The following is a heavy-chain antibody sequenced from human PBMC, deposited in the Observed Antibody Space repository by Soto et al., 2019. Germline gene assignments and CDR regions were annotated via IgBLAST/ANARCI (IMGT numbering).Heavy chain of an antibody. CDR2: INPNSGGT. CDR3: ARGGITMVRGVMVYYYGMDV. Sequence: ASVKVSCKASGYTFTGYYMHWVRQAPGQGLEWMGWINPNSGGTNYAQKFQGRVTMTRDTSISTAYMELSRLRSDDTAVYYCARGGITMVRGVMVYYYGMDVWGQGTTVTVSS. D-gene: IGHD3-10*01. V-gene: IGHV1-2*02. J-gene: IGHJ6*02. CDR1: GYTFTGYY.